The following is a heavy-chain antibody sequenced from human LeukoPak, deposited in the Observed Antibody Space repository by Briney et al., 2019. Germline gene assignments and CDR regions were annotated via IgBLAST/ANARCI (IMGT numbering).Heavy chain of an antibody. CDR1: GGSFSGYY. Sequence: SETLSLTCAVYGGSFSGYYWSWIRQPPGKGLEWIGEINHSGSTNYNPSLKSRVTISVDTSKNQFSLKLSSVTAADTAVYYCARKDGTGRYGGFDYWGQGTLVTVSS. V-gene: IGHV4-34*01. CDR2: INHSGST. CDR3: ARKDGTGRYGGFDY. D-gene: IGHD3-10*01. J-gene: IGHJ4*02.